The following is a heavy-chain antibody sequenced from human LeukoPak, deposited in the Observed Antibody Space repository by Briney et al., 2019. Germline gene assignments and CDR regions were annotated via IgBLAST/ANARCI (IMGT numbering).Heavy chain of an antibody. CDR3: ARSGALWFGELQDGWFDP. D-gene: IGHD3-10*01. Sequence: GASVKVSCKASGGTFSSYAISWVRQAPGQRLEWMGRIIPILGIANYAQKFQGRVTITADKSTSTAYMELSSLRSEDTAVYYCARSGALWFGELQDGWFDPWGQGTLVTVSS. J-gene: IGHJ5*02. CDR1: GGTFSSYA. CDR2: IIPILGIA. V-gene: IGHV1-69*04.